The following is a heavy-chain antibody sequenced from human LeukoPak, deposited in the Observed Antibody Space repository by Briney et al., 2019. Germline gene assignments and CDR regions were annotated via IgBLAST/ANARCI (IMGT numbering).Heavy chain of an antibody. D-gene: IGHD3-10*02. CDR3: ARGTMIGEY. J-gene: IGHJ4*02. V-gene: IGHV3-30-3*01. CDR1: GFTFSSYA. Sequence: PGGSLRLSCAASGFTFSSYAMHWVRQAPGKGLEWVAVISYDGSNKYYADSVKGRFTISRDNSKNTLYLQMSSLRAEDTAVYYCARGTMIGEYWGQGTLVTVSS. CDR2: ISYDGSNK.